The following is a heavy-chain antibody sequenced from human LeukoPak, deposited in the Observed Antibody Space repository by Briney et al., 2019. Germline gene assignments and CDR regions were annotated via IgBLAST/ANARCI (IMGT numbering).Heavy chain of an antibody. Sequence: GESLKISCKGSGYSFTNYWIGWVRQMPGKGLEWMGIIYPGDSDTRYSPSFQGQVTISADKSISTAYLQWGSLKASDTAMYYCATRDTSGWYYFDYWGQGTLVTVSS. CDR2: IYPGDSDT. D-gene: IGHD6-19*01. CDR3: ATRDTSGWYYFDY. J-gene: IGHJ4*02. V-gene: IGHV5-51*01. CDR1: GYSFTNYW.